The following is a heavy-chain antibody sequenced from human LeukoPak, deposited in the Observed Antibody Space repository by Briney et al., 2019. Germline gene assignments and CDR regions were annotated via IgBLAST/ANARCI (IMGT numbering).Heavy chain of an antibody. J-gene: IGHJ6*02. CDR2: IIPILGIA. CDR1: GGTFSSYA. Sequence: SVKVSCKASGGTFSSYAISWVRQAPGQGLEWMGRIIPILGIANYAQKFQGRVTITADKSTSTAYMELSSLRSEDTAVYYCARVPLICSGGSCYSGYYYYGMDVWGQRTTVTVSS. V-gene: IGHV1-69*04. D-gene: IGHD2-15*01. CDR3: ARVPLICSGGSCYSGYYYYGMDV.